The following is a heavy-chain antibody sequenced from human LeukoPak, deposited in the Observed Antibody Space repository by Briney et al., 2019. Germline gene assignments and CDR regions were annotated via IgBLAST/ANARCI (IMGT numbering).Heavy chain of an antibody. CDR2: ISWNSGSI. CDR1: GFIFSNYA. CDR3: AKDSRAVAGQSFNY. Sequence: GGSLRLSCAASGFIFSNYAMSWVRQAPGKGLEWVSGISWNSGSIGYADSVKGRFTISRDNAKNSLYLQMNSLRGEDTALYYCAKDSRAVAGQSFNYWGQGTLVTVSS. D-gene: IGHD6-19*01. J-gene: IGHJ4*02. V-gene: IGHV3-9*01.